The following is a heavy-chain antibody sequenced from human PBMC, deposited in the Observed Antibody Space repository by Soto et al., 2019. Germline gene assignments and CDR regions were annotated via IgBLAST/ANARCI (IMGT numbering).Heavy chain of an antibody. D-gene: IGHD1-1*01. CDR3: ARGFGTLDY. CDR2: INHSGST. Sequence: SETLSLTCAVYGGSFSGYYWSWIRQPPGKGLEWIGEINHSGSTNFNPSLKSRVTISVDTSKNQFSLKLSSVTAADTAVYYCARGFGTLDYWGQGTLVTVS. J-gene: IGHJ4*02. CDR1: GGSFSGYY. V-gene: IGHV4-34*01.